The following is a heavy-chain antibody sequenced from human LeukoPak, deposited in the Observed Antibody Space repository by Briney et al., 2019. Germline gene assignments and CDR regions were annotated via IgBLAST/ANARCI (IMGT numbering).Heavy chain of an antibody. D-gene: IGHD3-9*01. J-gene: IGHJ4*02. CDR2: LRFYGHSE. CDR1: GFTFPDFG. V-gene: IGHV3-30*02. Sequence: GGALRLSCVPSGFTFPDFGMHWVRQAPGKGRAWVGFLRFYGHSELYGHSVKGRFTISRDHYKSTLYLQMNSLRTEDTALYFCAKDRVNSDWYYFDLWGQGTLVSVSS. CDR3: AKDRVNSDWYYFDL.